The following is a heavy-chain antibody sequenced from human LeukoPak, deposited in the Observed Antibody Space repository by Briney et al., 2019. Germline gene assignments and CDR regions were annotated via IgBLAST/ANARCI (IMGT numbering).Heavy chain of an antibody. D-gene: IGHD2/OR15-2a*01. CDR2: INNDDTDT. J-gene: IGHJ4*02. CDR1: GFTFSDYW. CDR3: TRDFYGIDS. V-gene: IGHV3-74*01. Sequence: GGSLRLSCAASGFTFSDYWMQWVRQVPGKGLVWVSHINNDDTDTKYADSVKGRFTISRDNARNTLYLQMNTLRAEDTAVYYCTRDFYGIDSWGQGTLVTVSS.